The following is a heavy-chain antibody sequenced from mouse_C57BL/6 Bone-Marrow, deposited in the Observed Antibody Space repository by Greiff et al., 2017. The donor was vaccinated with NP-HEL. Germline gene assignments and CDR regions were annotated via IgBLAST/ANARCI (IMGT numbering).Heavy chain of an antibody. CDR3: ARSGDYYYGSRHWYYDG. J-gene: IGHJ1*03. V-gene: IGHV1-55*01. Sequence: QVQLQQPGAELVKPGASVKMSCKASGYTFTSYWITWVKQRPGQGLEWIGDIYPGSGSTNYNEKFKSKATLTVDTSSSTAYMQLSSLTSEDSAVYYCARSGDYYYGSRHWYYDGWGTGTTVTVSS. CDR1: GYTFTSYW. CDR2: IYPGSGST. D-gene: IGHD1-1*01.